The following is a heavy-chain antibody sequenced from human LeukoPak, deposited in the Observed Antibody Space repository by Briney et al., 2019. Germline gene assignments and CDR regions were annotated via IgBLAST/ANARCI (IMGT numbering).Heavy chain of an antibody. CDR3: ARVMGRYCSSTSCYVDY. Sequence: GGSLRLSCAASGFTFSSYAMYWVRQAPGKGLEWVAVISYDGSDKFYADSVKGRFTISRDNSKNTLYLQMNSLRAEDTAVYYCARVMGRYCSSTSCYVDYWGQGTLVTVSS. V-gene: IGHV3-30*04. J-gene: IGHJ4*02. CDR1: GFTFSSYA. CDR2: ISYDGSDK. D-gene: IGHD2-2*01.